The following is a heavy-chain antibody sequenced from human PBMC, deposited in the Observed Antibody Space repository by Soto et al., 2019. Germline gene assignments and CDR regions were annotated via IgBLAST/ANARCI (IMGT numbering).Heavy chain of an antibody. CDR2: ISSSSSYI. J-gene: IGHJ4*02. D-gene: IGHD3-16*02. CDR3: ASGERLRGYLGELSYLFDY. Sequence: GGSLRLSCAASGFTFSSYSMNWVRQAPGKGLEWVSSISSSSSYIYYADSVKGRFTISRDNAKNSLYLQMNSLRAEDTAVYYCASGERLRGYLGELSYLFDYWGQGTLVTVSS. CDR1: GFTFSSYS. V-gene: IGHV3-21*01.